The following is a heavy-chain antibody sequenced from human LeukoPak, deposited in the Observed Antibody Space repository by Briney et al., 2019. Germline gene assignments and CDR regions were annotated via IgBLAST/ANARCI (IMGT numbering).Heavy chain of an antibody. CDR2: IIPIFGTA. V-gene: IGHV1-69*13. D-gene: IGHD3-22*01. J-gene: IGHJ4*02. CDR1: GGTFSSYA. CDR3: ARDSSGYYYFDY. Sequence: SVKVSCKASGGTFSSYAISWVRQAPGQGLEWMGGIIPIFGTANYAQKFQGRVTITADESTSTAYMELSSLRSEDTAVYYCARDSSGYYYFDYWGQGTLVTVSS.